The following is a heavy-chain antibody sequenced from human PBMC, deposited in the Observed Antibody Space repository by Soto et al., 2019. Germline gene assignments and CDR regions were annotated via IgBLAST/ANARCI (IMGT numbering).Heavy chain of an antibody. CDR2: ISAHTGSS. CDR1: GYTFTSSG. D-gene: IGHD3-22*01. CDR3: AKDRSPYDYDSSGFYFAVEPFDY. Sequence: ASVKVSCKASGYTFTSSGMSWVRQAPGQGLEWMGWISAHTGSSEYAQRFQGRVTMTTDRSTSTAYMELRSLRSDDTALYYCAKDRSPYDYDSSGFYFAVEPFDYWGKGTLVTVST. J-gene: IGHJ4*02. V-gene: IGHV1-18*01.